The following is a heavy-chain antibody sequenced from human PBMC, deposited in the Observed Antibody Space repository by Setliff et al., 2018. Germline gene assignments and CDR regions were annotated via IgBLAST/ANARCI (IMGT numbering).Heavy chain of an antibody. CDR3: AREQWLDPPGYYYMDV. Sequence: PSETLSLTCTVSGGSISSDVYYWSWIRQPAGKGLEWIGRMYTSGSTNYNPSLKSRVTMSIDTSKNQFSLKLNSVTAADMAVYYCAREQWLDPPGYYYMDVWAKGTTVTSP. CDR2: MYTSGST. V-gene: IGHV4-61*02. D-gene: IGHD6-19*01. J-gene: IGHJ6*03. CDR1: GGSISSDVYY.